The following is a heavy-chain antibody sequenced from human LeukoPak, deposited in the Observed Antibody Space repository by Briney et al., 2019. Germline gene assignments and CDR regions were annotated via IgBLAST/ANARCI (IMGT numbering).Heavy chain of an antibody. V-gene: IGHV5-51*01. CDR3: AASSSNSEYDY. J-gene: IGHJ4*02. CDR2: IYPGSSDI. Sequence: GESLKISWKVSGYSFTNLWIGRVRQMPGKGLEWTGIIYPGSSDIRYSLSFQGQVTISAHKSINTAYPQWRSLKASDTAMDHCAASSSNSEYDYWGQGTLVTVSS. D-gene: IGHD2-2*01. CDR1: GYSFTNLW.